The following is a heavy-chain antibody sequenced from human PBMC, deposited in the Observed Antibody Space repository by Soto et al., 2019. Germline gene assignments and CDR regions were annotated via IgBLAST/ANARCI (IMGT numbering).Heavy chain of an antibody. CDR1: GFTFSSHW. CDR3: ARPGMTTLTYFDY. CDR2: LDPDGTTT. Sequence: GGSLRLSCAASGFTFSSHWMHWARQAPGKGLVWVSRLDPDGTTTTYADSVKGRFTVSRDNAKNTLYLQMNSLRAEDTAVYYCARPGMTTLTYFDYWGQGALVTVSS. J-gene: IGHJ4*02. D-gene: IGHD4-17*01. V-gene: IGHV3-74*01.